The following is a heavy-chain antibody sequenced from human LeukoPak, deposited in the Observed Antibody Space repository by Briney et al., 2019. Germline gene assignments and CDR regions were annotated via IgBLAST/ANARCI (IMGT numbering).Heavy chain of an antibody. Sequence: SETLSLTCTVSGGSISSYYWSWIRQPPGKGLEWIGYIYYSGSTNYNPSLKSRVTISVDTSKNQFSLKLSSVTAADTAVYYCARVPPPTGYDSSAYWGQGTLVTVSS. J-gene: IGHJ4*02. CDR1: GGSISSYY. D-gene: IGHD3-22*01. CDR3: ARVPPPTGYDSSAY. V-gene: IGHV4-59*12. CDR2: IYYSGST.